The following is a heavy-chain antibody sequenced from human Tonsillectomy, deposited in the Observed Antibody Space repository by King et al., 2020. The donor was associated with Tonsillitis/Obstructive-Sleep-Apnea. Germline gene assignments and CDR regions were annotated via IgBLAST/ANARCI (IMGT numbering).Heavy chain of an antibody. CDR1: GGSISSGGYY. J-gene: IGHJ4*02. CDR2: IYYSGST. V-gene: IGHV4-31*03. Sequence: VQLQESGPGLVKPSQTLSLTCTVSGGSISSGGYYWSWIRQHPGKGLEWIGYIYYSGSTYYNPSLKSRVTISEDTSKNPFSLKLSSVTAADTAVYYCARAFMTTVTHFDYWGQGTLVTVSS. D-gene: IGHD4-17*01. CDR3: ARAFMTTVTHFDY.